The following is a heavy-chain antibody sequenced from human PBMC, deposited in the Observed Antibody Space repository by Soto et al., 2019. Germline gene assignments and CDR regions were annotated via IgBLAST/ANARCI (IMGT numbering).Heavy chain of an antibody. Sequence: QVQLQESGPGLVKPSETLSLTCTVSGGSISSGDYYWSWIRQPPGKGLEWIGFINHRGTINYNPSLRSRVTISIDPSKNEIYLNLKYVTSADTAVYFCARRSNNVECRRCDPLGQGTLVNVSS. CDR3: ARRSNNVECRRCDP. D-gene: IGHD3-3*01. CDR2: INHRGTI. J-gene: IGHJ5*02. V-gene: IGHV4-30-4*01. CDR1: GGSISSGDYY.